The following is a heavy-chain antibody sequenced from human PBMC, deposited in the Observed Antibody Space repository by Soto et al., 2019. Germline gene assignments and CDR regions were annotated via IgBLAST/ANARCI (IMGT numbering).Heavy chain of an antibody. J-gene: IGHJ4*02. CDR2: ISYDGSDK. CDR3: SKDLDGLQGLVDSSFCFDY. Sequence: QVQLVESGGGVVQPGRSLRLSCAASGFTFNSYGMHWVRQAPGKGLEWVAVISYDGSDKYYADSVKGRFTISRDNSKNPLYLQMNSLRAEDTAVYYCSKDLDGLQGLVDSSFCFDYWGQGTLVPVSS. V-gene: IGHV3-30*18. D-gene: IGHD3-16*02. CDR1: GFTFNSYG.